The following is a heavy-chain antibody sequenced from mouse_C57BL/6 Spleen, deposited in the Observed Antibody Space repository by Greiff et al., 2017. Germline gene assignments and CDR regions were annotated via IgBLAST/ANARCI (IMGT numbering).Heavy chain of an antibody. J-gene: IGHJ3*01. CDR2: FYPGDGDT. V-gene: IGHV1-82*01. CDR1: GYAFSSSW. D-gene: IGHD1-1*01. Sequence: VQRVESGPELVKPGASVKISCKASGYAFSSSWMNWVQQRPGKGLEWIGRFYPGDGDTNYNGKFKGKATLTANKSSSTAYMQLSSLTSEYSAVYFCAIYYDGPWFAYWGQGTLVTVSA. CDR3: AIYYDGPWFAY.